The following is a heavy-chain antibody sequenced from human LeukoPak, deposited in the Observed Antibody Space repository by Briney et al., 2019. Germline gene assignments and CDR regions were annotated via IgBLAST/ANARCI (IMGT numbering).Heavy chain of an antibody. CDR3: ARGDLYCSSTSCPMDV. J-gene: IGHJ6*03. V-gene: IGHV3-48*01. CDR2: ISSSSSTI. CDR1: GFTFSSYS. Sequence: PGGSLRLSCAASGFTFSSYSMNWVRQAPGKGLEWVSYISSSSSTIYYADSVKGRFTISRDNAKNSLYLQMNSLRAEDTAVYYCARGDLYCSSTSCPMDVWGKGTTVTVSS. D-gene: IGHD2-2*01.